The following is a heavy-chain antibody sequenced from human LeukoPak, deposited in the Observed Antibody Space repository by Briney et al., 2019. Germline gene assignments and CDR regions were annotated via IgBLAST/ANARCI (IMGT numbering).Heavy chain of an antibody. CDR2: ISYIGTT. D-gene: IGHD4-17*01. Sequence: SETLSLTCAVSDDSFSSHYWTWIRQPPGKGLEWIGYISYIGTTNYNPSLKSRVTISIDTFKNQFSLKLSSVTAADTAVYYCARDLVTVTKGFDIWGQGTMVSVSA. J-gene: IGHJ3*02. V-gene: IGHV4-59*11. CDR1: DDSFSSHY. CDR3: ARDLVTVTKGFDI.